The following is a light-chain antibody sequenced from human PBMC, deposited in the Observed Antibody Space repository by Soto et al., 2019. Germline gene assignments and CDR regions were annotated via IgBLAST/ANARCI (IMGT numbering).Light chain of an antibody. CDR1: QDITNY. CDR2: DAS. J-gene: IGKJ3*01. V-gene: IGKV1-33*01. CDR3: QQYDDLTFT. Sequence: DIQMTQSPSSLSASVGDRVTITCQASQDITNYLSWYQQKPGKAPELLIYDASNLETGVPSRFSGSGSGTDFTFTISSLQPEDTATYYCQQYDDLTFTFGPGTKVDIK.